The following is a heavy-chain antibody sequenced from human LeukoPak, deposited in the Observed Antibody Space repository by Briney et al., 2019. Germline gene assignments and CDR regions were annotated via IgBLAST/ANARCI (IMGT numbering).Heavy chain of an antibody. CDR2: ISYDGNNK. CDR3: ARALGPIRIPTNFDY. V-gene: IGHV3-30-3*01. Sequence: GGSLRLSCAASGITFNNYAMHWVRQAPGKGLEWVAVISYDGNNKFYAESVKGRFTISRDNSKSTLYLQMNSLRAEDTAVYFCARALGPIRIPTNFDYWGQGTLVTVSS. J-gene: IGHJ4*02. D-gene: IGHD2-2*02. CDR1: GITFNNYA.